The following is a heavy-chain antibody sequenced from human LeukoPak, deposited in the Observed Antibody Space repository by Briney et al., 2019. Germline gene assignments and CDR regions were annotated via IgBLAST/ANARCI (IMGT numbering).Heavy chain of an antibody. D-gene: IGHD3-10*01. CDR3: TRAGLLWFGESKSDY. CDR1: GFALSSHW. Sequence: PGGSLRLSCAASGFALSSHWVTWVRQAPGKGLEWVANINQDGGEKYYVDSVKGRFTISRDNAKNSLYLQMNSLRAEDTAVYYCTRAGLLWFGESKSDYWGQGTLVTVSS. V-gene: IGHV3-7*01. J-gene: IGHJ4*02. CDR2: INQDGGEK.